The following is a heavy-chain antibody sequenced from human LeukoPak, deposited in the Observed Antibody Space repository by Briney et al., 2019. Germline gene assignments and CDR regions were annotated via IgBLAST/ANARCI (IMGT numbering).Heavy chain of an antibody. CDR3: AGGPLYCSSTSCYTVSDY. D-gene: IGHD2-2*02. J-gene: IGHJ4*02. CDR2: ISAYNGNT. V-gene: IGHV1-18*01. CDR1: GYTFTSYG. Sequence: ASVKVSCKASGYTFTSYGISWVRQAPGQGLEWMGWISAYNGNTNYAQKLQGRVTMTTDTSTSTAYMGLRSLRSDDTAVYYCAGGPLYCSSTSCYTVSDYWGQGTLVTVSS.